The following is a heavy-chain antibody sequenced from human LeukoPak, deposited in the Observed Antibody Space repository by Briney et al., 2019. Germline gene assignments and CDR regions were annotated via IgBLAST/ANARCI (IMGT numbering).Heavy chain of an antibody. CDR3: ARDSPFRDYGDYSPYWYFDL. D-gene: IGHD4-17*01. Sequence: PGGSLRLSCTASGFTLSSHAMHWVRQAPGKGLEWVAVISYDGSHKYYADSVKGRFTISRDNAKNSLYLQMNSLRAEDTAVYYCARDSPFRDYGDYSPYWYFDLWGRGTLVTVSS. CDR1: GFTLSSHA. J-gene: IGHJ2*01. V-gene: IGHV3-30-3*01. CDR2: ISYDGSHK.